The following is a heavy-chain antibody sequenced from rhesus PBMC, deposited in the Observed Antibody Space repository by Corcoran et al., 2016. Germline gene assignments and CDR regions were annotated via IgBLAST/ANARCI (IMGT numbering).Heavy chain of an antibody. Sequence: QPPGKGLEWIGYISGSSGSTDYNPSLKSRVTISTDTSKNQFSLKLSSVTAADTAVYYCARAVTRTGFFDYWGQGVLVTVSS. CDR2: ISGSSGST. D-gene: IGHD3-3*01. V-gene: IGHV4-165*01. J-gene: IGHJ4*01. CDR3: ARAVTRTGFFDY.